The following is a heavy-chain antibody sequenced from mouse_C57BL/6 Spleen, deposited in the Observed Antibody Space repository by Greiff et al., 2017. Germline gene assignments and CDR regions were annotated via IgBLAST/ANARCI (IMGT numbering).Heavy chain of an antibody. CDR1: GYTFTSYW. V-gene: IGHV1-55*01. CDR2: IYPGSGST. Sequence: QVQLQQPGAELVKPGASVKMSCKASGYTFTSYWITWVKQRPGQGLEWIGDIYPGSGSTNYNEKFKSKATLTVDTSSSTAYMQLSSLTSEDSAVYYGARGRDDYGDYAMDYWGQGTSVTVSS. CDR3: ARGRDDYGDYAMDY. J-gene: IGHJ4*01. D-gene: IGHD2-4*01.